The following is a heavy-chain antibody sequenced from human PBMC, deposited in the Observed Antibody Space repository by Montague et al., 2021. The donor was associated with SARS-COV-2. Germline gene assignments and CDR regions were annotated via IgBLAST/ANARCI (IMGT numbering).Heavy chain of an antibody. J-gene: IGHJ6*02. D-gene: IGHD6-19*01. Sequence: SLRLSSAASGFSFKNYGIHWVRQATGKGLEWVSAIGPPGDTYYAGSVKGRFSISREDAKNSLYLQMDSLRAEDTAVYYCARETPVAGTNFYGMDVWGLGTTVTVSS. CDR3: ARETPVAGTNFYGMDV. V-gene: IGHV3-13*01. CDR1: GFSFKNYG. CDR2: IGPPGDT.